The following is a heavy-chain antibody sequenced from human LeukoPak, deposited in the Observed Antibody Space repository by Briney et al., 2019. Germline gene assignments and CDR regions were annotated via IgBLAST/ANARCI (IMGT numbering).Heavy chain of an antibody. V-gene: IGHV3-30*18. CDR3: AKDLRGGVKLEPTNDAFDI. J-gene: IGHJ3*02. Sequence: PGGPLRLSCAASGFTFSGYWMSWVRQAPGKGLVWVALISNDGNNRYYADSVKGRFTIPRDNSKNTLYLQMNSLRAEDTAVYYCAKDLRGGVKLEPTNDAFDIWGQGTMVTVSS. CDR1: GFTFSGYW. CDR2: ISNDGNNR. D-gene: IGHD1-1*01.